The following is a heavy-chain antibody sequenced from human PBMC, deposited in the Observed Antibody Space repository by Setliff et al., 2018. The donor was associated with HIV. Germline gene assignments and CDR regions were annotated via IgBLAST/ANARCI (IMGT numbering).Heavy chain of an antibody. CDR3: VRALSGGYCSGGNCFPFDF. V-gene: IGHV3-21*01. CDR2: INSGSNYI. D-gene: IGHD2-15*01. Sequence: WVRQAPGKGLEWISSINSGSNYIYYTDSVKGRFIISRDNAKKSLFLQMSSLRAEDTAVYYCVRALSGGYCSGGNCFPFDFWGQGTLVTVSS. J-gene: IGHJ4*02.